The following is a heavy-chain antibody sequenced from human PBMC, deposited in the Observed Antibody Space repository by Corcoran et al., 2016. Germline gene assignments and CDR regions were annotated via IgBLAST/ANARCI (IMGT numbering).Heavy chain of an antibody. CDR3: ARGADAYNCWRYGMDF. V-gene: IGHV5-51*01. J-gene: IGHJ6*02. D-gene: IGHD1-20*01. CDR1: GYTFTNYW. CDR2: IYPGDSDT. Sequence: EVQLVQSGAEVKKPGESLKISCKGSGYTFTNYWIGWVRQMPGKGLEWMGIIYPGDSDTRYRPSFQGQVTTSAGKSISTAYVQWSSMKASETAMYYCARGADAYNCWRYGMDFWGQGTTVTVSS.